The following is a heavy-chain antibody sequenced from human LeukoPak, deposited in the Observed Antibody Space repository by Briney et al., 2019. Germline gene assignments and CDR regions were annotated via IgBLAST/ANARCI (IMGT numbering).Heavy chain of an antibody. V-gene: IGHV7-4-1*02. J-gene: IGHJ6*03. CDR1: GYTFTSYP. CDR3: AREGLPLFYYYMDV. CDR2: ININTGNP. D-gene: IGHD2-15*01. Sequence: ASVKVSCKASGYTFTSYPMNWVRQAPGQGLEWMGRININTGNPTYAQGSTGRFVFSLDTSVSTAYLQISSLKAEDTAVYYCAREGLPLFYYYMDVWGKGTTVTVSS.